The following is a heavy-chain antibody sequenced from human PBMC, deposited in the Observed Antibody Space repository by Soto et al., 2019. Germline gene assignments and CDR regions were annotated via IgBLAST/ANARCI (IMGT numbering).Heavy chain of an antibody. CDR2: ISAYNGNT. CDR1: GYTFTSYG. Sequence: ASVKVSCKASGYTFTSYGISWVRQAPGQGLEWMGWISAYNGNTNYAQKLQGRVTMTTDTSTSTAYMELRSLRSDDMAVYYCARGHTTIFGVGNDAFDIWGQGTMVTVS. D-gene: IGHD3-3*01. CDR3: ARGHTTIFGVGNDAFDI. V-gene: IGHV1-18*03. J-gene: IGHJ3*02.